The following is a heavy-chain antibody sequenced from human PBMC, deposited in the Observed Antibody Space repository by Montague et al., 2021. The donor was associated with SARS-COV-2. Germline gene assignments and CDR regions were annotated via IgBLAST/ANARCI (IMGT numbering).Heavy chain of an antibody. CDR2: IDWDDDK. V-gene: IGHV2-70*11. J-gene: IGHJ6*02. D-gene: IGHD2-2*01. Sequence: PALVKPTQTLTLTCTFSGFSLSTSGMCVNWIRQPPGKALEWLVRIDWDDDKYYRTSLKTRLTISKDTSKKQVVLTMTNMDPVDTATYYCARIPPFGAYHIDFWGQGTTVTVSS. CDR1: GFSLSTSGMC. CDR3: ARIPPFGAYHIDF.